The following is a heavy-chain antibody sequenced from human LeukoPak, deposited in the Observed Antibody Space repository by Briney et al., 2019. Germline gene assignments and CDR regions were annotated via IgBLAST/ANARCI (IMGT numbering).Heavy chain of an antibody. CDR3: VRGDYCSGGSCLLDY. J-gene: IGHJ4*02. CDR1: GGTFSSYA. CDR2: IIPISGTA. V-gene: IGHV1-69*13. D-gene: IGHD2-15*01. Sequence: ASVKVSCKASGGTFSSYAISWVRQAPGQGLEWMGGIIPISGTANYAQKFQGRVTITADESTSTAYMELSSLRSEDTAVYYCVRGDYCSGGSCLLDYWGQGTLVTVSS.